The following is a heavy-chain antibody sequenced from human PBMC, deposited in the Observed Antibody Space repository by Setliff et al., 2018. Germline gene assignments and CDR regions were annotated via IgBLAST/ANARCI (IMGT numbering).Heavy chain of an antibody. CDR3: AKGRGEMDS. J-gene: IGHJ4*02. CDR1: GFSLTASGMC. CDR2: IYYSGST. Sequence: SGPTLVNPAQTLTLTCAFSGFSLTASGMCVTWIRQPPGKGLEWIGYIYYSGSTDSHPSLKSRVSISIDTSKNQFSLNVRSVTAADTAIYYCAKGRGEMDSWGQGILVTVSS. V-gene: IGHV4-61*08. D-gene: IGHD3-10*01.